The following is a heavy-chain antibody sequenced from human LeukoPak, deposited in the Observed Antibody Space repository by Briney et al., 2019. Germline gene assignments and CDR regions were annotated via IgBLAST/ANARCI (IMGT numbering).Heavy chain of an antibody. D-gene: IGHD3-16*01. J-gene: IGHJ5*02. CDR1: GFTFNNYA. CDR2: ITGSGFST. Sequence: SGGSQRLSCAASGFTFNNYAMSWVRQAPGKGQEWVSGITGSGFSTYYADSLKGRFTISRDNSKNTLYLQMNSLRAEDTAVYYCAKRGAYPNWFDPWGQGTLVTVSS. V-gene: IGHV3-23*01. CDR3: AKRGAYPNWFDP.